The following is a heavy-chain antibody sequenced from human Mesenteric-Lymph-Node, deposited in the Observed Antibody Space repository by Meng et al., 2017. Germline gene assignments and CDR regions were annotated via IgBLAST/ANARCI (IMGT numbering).Heavy chain of an antibody. D-gene: IGHD3-9*01. J-gene: IGHJ1*01. CDR2: ISGSGGST. Sequence: GESLKISCAVSGFSFSSYFMSWVRQAPGKGLEWVSAISGSGGSTYYADSVKGRFTISRDNSKNTLYLQMNSLRAEDTAVYYCATIGQNDILTVGQYLQHWGQGTLVTVSS. V-gene: IGHV3-23*01. CDR1: GFSFSSYF. CDR3: ATIGQNDILTVGQYLQH.